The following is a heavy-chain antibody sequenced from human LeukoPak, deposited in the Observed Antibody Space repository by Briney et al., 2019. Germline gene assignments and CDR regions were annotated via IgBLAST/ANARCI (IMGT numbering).Heavy chain of an antibody. Sequence: GRSLRLSCAASGFTFSSYAMHWVRQAPGKGLEWVAVISYDGSNKYYADSVKGRFTISRDNSKNTLYLQMNSLRAEDTAVYYCARYSGYVLDYWGQGTLVTVSS. CDR1: GFTFSSYA. J-gene: IGHJ4*02. D-gene: IGHD5-12*01. CDR3: ARYSGYVLDY. CDR2: ISYDGSNK. V-gene: IGHV3-30-3*01.